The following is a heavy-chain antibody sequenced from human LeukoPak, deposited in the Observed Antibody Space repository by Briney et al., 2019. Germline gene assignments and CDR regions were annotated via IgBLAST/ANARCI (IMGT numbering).Heavy chain of an antibody. D-gene: IGHD6-19*01. CDR3: ARLYSGAWYLAFDV. V-gene: IGHV3-23*01. J-gene: IGHJ3*01. CDR2: ISGSGGGT. CDR1: GFTFSTYA. Sequence: PGGSLRLSCTASGFTFSTYAMSWVRQAPGKGLEWVSAISGSGGGTYYADSVKGRFTVSRDNSKNTLYLQMNSLRPEDTAVYYCARLYSGAWYLAFDVWGQGTMVTVSS.